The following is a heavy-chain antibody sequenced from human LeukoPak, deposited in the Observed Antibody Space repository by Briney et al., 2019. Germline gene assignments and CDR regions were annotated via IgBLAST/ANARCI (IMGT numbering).Heavy chain of an antibody. J-gene: IGHJ4*02. Sequence: ASVKVSCKASGYTFTSYYMHWVRQAPGQGLEWMGRINPNSGDTNYAQKFQGRVTMTRDTSISTAYMELSRLRSDDTAVYYCAREEHCTSASCYLDYWGQGTLVTVSS. CDR1: GYTFTSYY. V-gene: IGHV1-2*06. CDR2: INPNSGDT. CDR3: AREEHCTSASCYLDY. D-gene: IGHD2-2*01.